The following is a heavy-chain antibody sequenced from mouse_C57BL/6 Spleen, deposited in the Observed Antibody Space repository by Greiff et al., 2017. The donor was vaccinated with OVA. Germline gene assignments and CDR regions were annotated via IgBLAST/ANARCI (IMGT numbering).Heavy chain of an antibody. CDR1: YFAFMASA. D-gene: IGHD2-2*01. V-gene: IGHV1-49*01. CDR2: FTMYSDAT. J-gene: IGHJ3*01. Sequence: LMESGAELVRPGSSVKLSCKDSYFAFMASAMHWVKQRPGHGLEWIGSFTMYSDATEYSENFKGKATLTANTSSSTAYMELSSLTSEDSAVYYWARGIYYGYRAWFAYWGQGTLVTVSA. CDR3: ARGIYYGYRAWFAY.